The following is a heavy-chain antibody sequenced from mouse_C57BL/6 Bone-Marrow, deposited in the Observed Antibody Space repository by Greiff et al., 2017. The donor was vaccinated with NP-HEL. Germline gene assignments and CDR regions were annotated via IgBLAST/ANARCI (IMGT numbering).Heavy chain of an antibody. CDR3: ASWSHWDFDV. J-gene: IGHJ1*03. Sequence: VQLQQPGAELVRPGSSVKLSCKASGYTFTSYWMDWVKQRPGQGLEWIGNIYPSDSETHYNQKFKDKATLTVDKSSSTAYMQLSSLTSEDSAVYYCASWSHWDFDVWGTGTTVTVSS. CDR1: GYTFTSYW. CDR2: IYPSDSET. V-gene: IGHV1-61*01.